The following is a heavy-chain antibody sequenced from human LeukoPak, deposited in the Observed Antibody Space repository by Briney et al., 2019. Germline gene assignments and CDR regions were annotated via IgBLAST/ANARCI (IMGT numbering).Heavy chain of an antibody. D-gene: IGHD3-10*01. CDR3: AAGSSGSSHYYFDY. J-gene: IGHJ4*02. Sequence: SQTLSLTCAISGDSVSSNSAAWHWIRQSPSRGLEWLVRTWYRSSEYNEYAVSVKNRITINPDTSKNQFSLHLNSVTPEDTAVYYCAAGSSGSSHYYFDYWGQGTLVTVSS. CDR1: GDSVSSNSAA. CDR2: TWYRSSEYN. V-gene: IGHV6-1*01.